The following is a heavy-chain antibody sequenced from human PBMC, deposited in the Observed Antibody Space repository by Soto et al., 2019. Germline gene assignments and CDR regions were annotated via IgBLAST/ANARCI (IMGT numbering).Heavy chain of an antibody. CDR2: IYYSGST. Sequence: TASETLSLTCTVSGGSISSGDYYWSWIRQPPGKGLEWIGYIYYSGSTYYNPSLKSRVTISVDTSKNQFSLKLSSVTAADTAVYYCAREGRYYDFWSATYNWFDPWGQGTLVTVS. CDR3: AREGRYYDFWSATYNWFDP. D-gene: IGHD3-3*01. V-gene: IGHV4-30-4*01. CDR1: GGSISSGDYY. J-gene: IGHJ5*02.